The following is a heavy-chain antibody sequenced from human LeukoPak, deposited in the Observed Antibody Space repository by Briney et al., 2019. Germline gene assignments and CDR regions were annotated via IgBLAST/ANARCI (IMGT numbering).Heavy chain of an antibody. D-gene: IGHD6-19*01. CDR1: GGSLSSGGYY. CDR2: IYYSEST. V-gene: IGHV4-31*03. Sequence: PSETLSLTCTVSGGSLSSGGYYWSWIRQHPGKGLEWIGYIYYSESTYYNPSLKSRVIISVDTSKNQFSLKLSSVTAADTAVYYCARDSHAVAGYNWFDPWGQGTLVTVSS. J-gene: IGHJ5*02. CDR3: ARDSHAVAGYNWFDP.